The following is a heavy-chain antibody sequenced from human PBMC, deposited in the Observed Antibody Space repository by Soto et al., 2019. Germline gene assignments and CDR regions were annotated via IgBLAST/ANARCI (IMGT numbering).Heavy chain of an antibody. Sequence: GGSLRLSCAASGFTFSSYWMHWVRQAPGKGLVWVSRINSDGSSTSYADSVKGRFTISRDNAKNTLYLQMNSLRAEDTAVYYCARETPYYDYIWGSGSNFDYWGQGPLVTVSS. D-gene: IGHD3-16*01. CDR2: INSDGSST. J-gene: IGHJ4*02. CDR1: GFTFSSYW. V-gene: IGHV3-74*01. CDR3: ARETPYYDYIWGSGSNFDY.